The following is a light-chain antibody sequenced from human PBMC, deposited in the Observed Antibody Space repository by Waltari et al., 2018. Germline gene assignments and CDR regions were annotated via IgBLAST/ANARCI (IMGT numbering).Light chain of an antibody. CDR3: QQSYSTPWT. CDR1: QSISSY. CDR2: AAS. Sequence: IQLTQSPSSLSASVGDRVTITFRASQSISSYLNWDQQKPGKAPKLLIYAASSLQSGVPSRFSGSGSGTDFTLTISSLQPEDFATYYCQQSYSTPWTFGQGTKVEIK. V-gene: IGKV1-39*01. J-gene: IGKJ1*01.